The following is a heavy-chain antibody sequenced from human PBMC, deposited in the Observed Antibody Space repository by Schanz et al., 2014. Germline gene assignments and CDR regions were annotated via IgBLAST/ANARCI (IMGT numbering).Heavy chain of an antibody. CDR1: GFRFDDYA. Sequence: VQLVESGGGLVQPGRSLRLSCVASGFRFDDYAMHWVRQAPGKGLEWVALVWSDGNTKYYVDSVKGRFTISRDNSKDTLYLQMSGLTPEDTAVYYCARVEVSMVQGLIPSYYFDSWGQGTLVTVSS. V-gene: IGHV3-33*08. CDR3: ARVEVSMVQGLIPSYYFDS. D-gene: IGHD3-10*01. J-gene: IGHJ4*02. CDR2: VWSDGNTK.